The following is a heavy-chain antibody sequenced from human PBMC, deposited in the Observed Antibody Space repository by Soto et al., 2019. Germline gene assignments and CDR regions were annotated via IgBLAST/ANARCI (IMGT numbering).Heavy chain of an antibody. CDR2: INSDGSST. CDR1: GFTFSSYW. D-gene: IGHD3-3*01. V-gene: IGHV3-74*01. J-gene: IGHJ2*01. CDR3: ARETENYDFWSGSTYWYFDL. Sequence: EVQLVESGGGLVQPGGSLRLSCAASGFTFSSYWMHWVRQAPGKGLVRVSRINSDGSSTSYADSVKGRFTISRDNAKNTLYLQMNSLRAEDTAVYYCARETENYDFWSGSTYWYFDLWGRGTLVTVSS.